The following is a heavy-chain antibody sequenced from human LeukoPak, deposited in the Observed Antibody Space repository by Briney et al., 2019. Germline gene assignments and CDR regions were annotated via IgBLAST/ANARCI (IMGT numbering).Heavy chain of an antibody. CDR3: AKHLRYSYGYSWFDP. V-gene: IGHV3-23*01. Sequence: GGSLRLSCAASGFTFSSYAMSWVRQAPGKGLEWLSAISGSGGSTYYADSVKGRFTISRDNSKNTLYLQMNSLRAEDTAVYYCAKHLRYSYGYSWFDPWGQGTLVTVSS. J-gene: IGHJ5*02. CDR2: ISGSGGST. CDR1: GFTFSSYA. D-gene: IGHD5-18*01.